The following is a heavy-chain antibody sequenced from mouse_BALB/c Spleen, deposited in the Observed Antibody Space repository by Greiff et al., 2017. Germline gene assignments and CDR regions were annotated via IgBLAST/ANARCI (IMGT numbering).Heavy chain of an antibody. D-gene: IGHD1-1*01. CDR1: GYAFTNYL. V-gene: IGHV1-54*01. Sequence: VQLQQSGAELVRPGTSVKVSCKASGYAFTNYLIEWVKQRPGQGLEWIGVINPGSGGTNYNEKFKGKATLTADKSSSTAYMQLSSLTSDDSAVYFCARETYYYGSNAMDYWGQGTSVTVSS. J-gene: IGHJ4*01. CDR3: ARETYYYGSNAMDY. CDR2: INPGSGGT.